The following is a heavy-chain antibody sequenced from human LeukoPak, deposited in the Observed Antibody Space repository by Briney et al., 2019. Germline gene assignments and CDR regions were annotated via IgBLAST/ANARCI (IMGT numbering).Heavy chain of an antibody. D-gene: IGHD3-10*01. V-gene: IGHV1-18*04. Sequence: ASVKVSCTASGYTFTSYGISWVRQAPGQGLEWMGWISAYNGNTNYAQKLQGRVTMTTDTSTSTAYRELRSLRSDDTAVYYCARDRGSAAFDYWGQGTLVTVSS. CDR2: ISAYNGNT. CDR3: ARDRGSAAFDY. CDR1: GYTFTSYG. J-gene: IGHJ4*02.